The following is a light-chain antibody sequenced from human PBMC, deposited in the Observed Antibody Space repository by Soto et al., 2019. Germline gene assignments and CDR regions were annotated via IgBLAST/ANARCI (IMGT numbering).Light chain of an antibody. V-gene: IGKV3-11*01. CDR1: QSVSSY. CDR3: QQRSNSWT. J-gene: IGKJ1*01. CDR2: DAS. Sequence: ELVLTQSPATLSLSPGERATLSCRASQSVSSYLAWYQQKPGQAPRLVIYDASNRATGIPARFSGSGSGTDFTLTSSSLEPEAIAVYYCQQRSNSWTFGQGTKVEIK.